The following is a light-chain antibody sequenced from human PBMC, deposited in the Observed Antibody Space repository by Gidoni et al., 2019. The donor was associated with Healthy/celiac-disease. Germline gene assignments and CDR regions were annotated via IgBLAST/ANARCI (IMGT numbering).Light chain of an antibody. Sequence: DIVMTQSPLSLPVTPGEPSSISCRSSQSLLHSNGYNYLDWYLQKPGQSPQLLIYLGSHRASGVPDRFSGSGSGTDVTLKISSGEAEDVGVDYCMQALQTLGTFGQGTKVEIK. CDR3: MQALQTLGT. CDR1: QSLLHSNGYNY. V-gene: IGKV2-28*01. CDR2: LGS. J-gene: IGKJ1*01.